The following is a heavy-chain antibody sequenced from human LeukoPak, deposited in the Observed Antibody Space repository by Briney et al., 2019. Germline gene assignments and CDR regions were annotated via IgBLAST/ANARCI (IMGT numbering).Heavy chain of an antibody. CDR3: ARGPGAASQEVFDY. CDR2: IYTSGST. Sequence: SQTLSLTCTVSGASISSSSYYWSWIRQPAWKGLEWIGRIYTSGSTNYNPSLKTRVTMSVDTSNNQFSLKLSPVTAADTAVYYCARGPGAASQEVFDYWGQGTLVTVSS. J-gene: IGHJ4*02. CDR1: GASISSSSYY. V-gene: IGHV4-61*02. D-gene: IGHD1-26*01.